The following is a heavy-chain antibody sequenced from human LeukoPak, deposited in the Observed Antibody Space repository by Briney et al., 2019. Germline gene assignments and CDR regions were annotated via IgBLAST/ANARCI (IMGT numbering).Heavy chain of an antibody. Sequence: GGSLRLSCAASGFTFSSVAMHWVRQAPGKVLEWVAVISYDGSNKYYSDSVRGRFTISRDNSKNTLYVQMNSLRAEDTAVYYCAKDDGRYSGNFGFWGQGTLVTVSS. CDR3: AKDDGRYSGNFGF. CDR2: ISYDGSNK. V-gene: IGHV3-30*18. CDR1: GFTFSSVA. J-gene: IGHJ4*02. D-gene: IGHD6-19*01.